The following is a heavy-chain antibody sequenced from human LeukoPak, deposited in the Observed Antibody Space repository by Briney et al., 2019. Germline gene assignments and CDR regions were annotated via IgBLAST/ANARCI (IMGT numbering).Heavy chain of an antibody. CDR2: INPYSGGT. Sequence: ASVKVSCKASGYTFTGYYMNWVRQAPGQGLEWMGWINPYSGGTNYAQKFQGGVTMTRDTSISTAYMELSRLRSDDTAVYYCARASPLDDILTGYLNYWGQGTLVTVSS. CDR1: GYTFTGYY. J-gene: IGHJ4*02. D-gene: IGHD3-9*01. CDR3: ARASPLDDILTGYLNY. V-gene: IGHV1-2*02.